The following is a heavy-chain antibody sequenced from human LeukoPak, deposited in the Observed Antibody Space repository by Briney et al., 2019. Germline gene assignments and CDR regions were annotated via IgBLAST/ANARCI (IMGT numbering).Heavy chain of an antibody. V-gene: IGHV1-18*01. J-gene: IGHJ5*02. CDR2: ISAYNGNT. CDR1: GYTFTIYG. Sequence: ASVKVSCKASGYTFTIYGISWVRQAPGQGLEWMGWISAYNGNTNYAQKLQGRVTMTTDTSTSTAYMELSRLRSDDTAVYCCARGGTPDQPYWFDPWGQGTLVTVSS. CDR3: ARGGTPDQPYWFDP. D-gene: IGHD2-2*01.